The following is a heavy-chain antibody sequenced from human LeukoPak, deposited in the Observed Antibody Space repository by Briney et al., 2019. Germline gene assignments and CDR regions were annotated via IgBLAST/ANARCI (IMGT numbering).Heavy chain of an antibody. CDR3: ARHGYSGSYYGLSWFDP. V-gene: IGHV4-39*01. J-gene: IGHJ5*02. CDR1: GGSISSSGYY. D-gene: IGHD1-26*01. CDR2: IYYSGST. Sequence: SETLSLTCTVSGGSISSSGYYWGWIRQPPGKGLEWIASIYYSGSTYYKPSLKSRVTISVDTSKTQLSLKLSSLTAADTAVYYCARHGYSGSYYGLSWFDPWGQGTLVTVSS.